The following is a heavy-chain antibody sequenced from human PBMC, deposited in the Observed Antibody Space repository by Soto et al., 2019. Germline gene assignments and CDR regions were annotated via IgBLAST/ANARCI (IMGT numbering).Heavy chain of an antibody. J-gene: IGHJ4*02. D-gene: IGHD1-7*01. Sequence: EASVTVSCKASGGTFSSYAISWVRQAPGQGLEWMGGIIPIFGTANYAQKFQGRVTITADESTSTAYMELSSLRSEDTAVYYCARVDPYNWNYVGYWGQGTLVTVSS. CDR2: IIPIFGTA. CDR3: ARVDPYNWNYVGY. CDR1: GGTFSSYA. V-gene: IGHV1-69*13.